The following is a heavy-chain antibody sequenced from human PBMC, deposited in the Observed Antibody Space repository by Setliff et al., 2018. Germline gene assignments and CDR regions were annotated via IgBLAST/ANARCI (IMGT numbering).Heavy chain of an antibody. J-gene: IGHJ6*02. V-gene: IGHV1-3*02. Sequence: ASVKVSCKASGYTFTSYAMHWVRQAPGQRLEWMGWSNAGNGNTKYSQEFQGRVIITRDTSTSTAYMELRSLRSDDTAVYYCARDLYSSGWYGIDYYYYYGMDVWGQGTTVTVSS. D-gene: IGHD6-19*01. CDR1: GYTFTSYA. CDR2: SNAGNGNT. CDR3: ARDLYSSGWYGIDYYYYYGMDV.